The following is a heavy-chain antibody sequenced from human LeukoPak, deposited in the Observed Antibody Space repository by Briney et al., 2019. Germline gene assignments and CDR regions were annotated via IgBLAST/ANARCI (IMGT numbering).Heavy chain of an antibody. CDR3: ARRRYSNSWYLDF. V-gene: IGHV4-59*01. Sequence: SETLSLTCTVSGGSISGYYWSWIRQPPGKGLEWIGCIYYSGSTNYNPSLKNRVTIPLDTSKNQFSLKLNSVTAADTAVYYCARRRYSNSWYLDFWGQGTLVTVSS. D-gene: IGHD6-13*01. CDR2: IYYSGST. CDR1: GGSISGYY. J-gene: IGHJ4*02.